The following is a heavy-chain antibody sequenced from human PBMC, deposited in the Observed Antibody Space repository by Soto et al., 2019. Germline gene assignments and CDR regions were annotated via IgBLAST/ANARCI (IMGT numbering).Heavy chain of an antibody. CDR1: AGSISGYY. CDR2: IYYSGST. Sequence: SETLSLTCTVSAGSISGYYWSWIRQPPGKGLEWIGYIYYSGSTNYNPSFKRRVTMSVDTSKNQFSLKMSSVTAAVTAVYYCARQADMDDYYFDYWGQGTLVTVSS. CDR3: ARQADMDDYYFDY. V-gene: IGHV4-59*01. J-gene: IGHJ4*02. D-gene: IGHD2-2*03.